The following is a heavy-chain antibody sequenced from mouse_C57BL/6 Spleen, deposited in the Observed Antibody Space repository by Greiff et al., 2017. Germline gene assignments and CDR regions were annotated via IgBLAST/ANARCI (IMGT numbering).Heavy chain of an antibody. J-gene: IGHJ2*01. D-gene: IGHD1-1*01. CDR1: GYTFTSYW. V-gene: IGHV1-55*01. CDR2: IYPGSGST. CDR3: ARFDYYGSSYYFDY. Sequence: QVQLQQPGAELVKPGASVKMSCKASGYTFTSYWITWVKQRPGQGLEWIGDIYPGSGSTNYNEKFKSKATLTVDTSSSTAYMQLSILTSEDSAVYYCARFDYYGSSYYFDYWGQGTTLTVSS.